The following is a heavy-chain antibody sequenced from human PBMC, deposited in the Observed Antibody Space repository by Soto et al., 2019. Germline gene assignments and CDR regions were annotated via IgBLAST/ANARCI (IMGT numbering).Heavy chain of an antibody. Sequence: ASVKVSCKASGYTFTKYYVLWVRQAPGQGFEWVGRINPNTGGTNYAQKFQDRVTMTRDTSITTAYMELSRLRSDDTAVYYCARQLAYCGGDCYTEPIDYWGQGTQVTSPQ. CDR2: INPNTGGT. CDR1: GYTFTKYY. CDR3: ARQLAYCGGDCYTEPIDY. D-gene: IGHD2-21*02. J-gene: IGHJ4*02. V-gene: IGHV1-2*06.